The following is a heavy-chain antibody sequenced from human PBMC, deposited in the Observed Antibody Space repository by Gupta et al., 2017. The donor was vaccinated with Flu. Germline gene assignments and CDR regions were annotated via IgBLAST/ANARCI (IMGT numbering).Heavy chain of an antibody. J-gene: IGHJ3*01. CDR3: VRTTVGGGGTFDV. D-gene: IGHD3-16*01. CDR2: SRNKANSYTT. V-gene: IGHV3-72*01. CDR1: GFTFSDHY. Sequence: EVQLVESGGGLVQPGGSLRLSCAFSGFTFSDHYMDWVRQAPGKGLEWVGRSRNKANSYTTEYAASVKGRFTISRDDSRNSLYLQMNSLKTEDTAVYYCVRTTVGGGGTFDVWGQGTAVTVSS.